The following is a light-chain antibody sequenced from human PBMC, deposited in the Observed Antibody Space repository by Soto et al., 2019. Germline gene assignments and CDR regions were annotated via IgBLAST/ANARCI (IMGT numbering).Light chain of an antibody. Sequence: EIVLTQSPATLSLSPGERATLSCRASQSVSSYLAWYQQKPGQAPGLLIYDASNRATGIPARFSGSGSGTDFTLTISSLEPEDFAVYYCQQRSNWLFTFGGGTKVEIK. J-gene: IGKJ4*01. CDR3: QQRSNWLFT. V-gene: IGKV3-11*01. CDR1: QSVSSY. CDR2: DAS.